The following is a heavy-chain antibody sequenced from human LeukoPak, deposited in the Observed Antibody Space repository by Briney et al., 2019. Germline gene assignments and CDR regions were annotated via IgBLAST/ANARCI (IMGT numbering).Heavy chain of an antibody. CDR3: ARGYYGSGNFDY. V-gene: IGHV3-23*01. J-gene: IGHJ4*02. D-gene: IGHD3-10*01. CDR2: ISGYGDST. Sequence: PGGSLRLSCSASGFTFSNFAMNWVRQAPGKGLEWVSIISGYGDSTYYTDSVKGRFTISRDNSKNTLYLQMNSLRAEDTAVYYCARGYYGSGNFDYWGQGTLVTVSS. CDR1: GFTFSNFA.